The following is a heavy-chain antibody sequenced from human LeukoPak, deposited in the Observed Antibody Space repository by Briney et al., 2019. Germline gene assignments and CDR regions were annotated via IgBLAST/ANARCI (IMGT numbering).Heavy chain of an antibody. CDR1: GGSFSGYY. CDR2: INHSGST. CDR3: ARRGGISYYYYYGMDV. V-gene: IGHV4-34*01. Sequence: SETLSLTCAVYGGSFSGYYWSWIRQPPGKGLEWIGEINHSGSTNHNPSLKSRVTISVDTSKNQFSLKLSSVTAADTAVYYCARRGGISYYYYYGMDVWGQGTTVTVSS. J-gene: IGHJ6*02.